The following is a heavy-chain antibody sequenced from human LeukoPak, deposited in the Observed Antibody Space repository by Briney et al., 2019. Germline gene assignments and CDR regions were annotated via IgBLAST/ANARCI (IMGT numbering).Heavy chain of an antibody. CDR2: ISGSGGNT. J-gene: IGHJ4*02. D-gene: IGHD3-22*01. CDR3: AKTYYYDSSGSHDY. Sequence: AGSLSLSCAASGFSFSSYAMSWVRQAPGKGLEWVSGISGSGGNTYYADPVKRLITISRENSKNTLYLQVNSLRAEDTAVYYCAKTYYYDSSGSHDYWGQGTLVTVSS. V-gene: IGHV3-23*01. CDR1: GFSFSSYA.